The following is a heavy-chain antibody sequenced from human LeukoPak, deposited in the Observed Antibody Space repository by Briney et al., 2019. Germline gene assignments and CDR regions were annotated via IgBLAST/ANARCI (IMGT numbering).Heavy chain of an antibody. CDR2: ISGSGGST. CDR1: GFTFSSYA. D-gene: IGHD3-16*01. CDR3: AKGPTYLDY. J-gene: IGHJ4*02. V-gene: IGHV3-23*01. Sequence: GGSLRLSCAASGFTFSSYAMNWVRQAPGKGLEWVSAISGSGGSTYYTDSVKGRFTISRDNAKNSLYLQMNSLRAEDTAVYYCAKGPTYLDYWGQGTQVTVSS.